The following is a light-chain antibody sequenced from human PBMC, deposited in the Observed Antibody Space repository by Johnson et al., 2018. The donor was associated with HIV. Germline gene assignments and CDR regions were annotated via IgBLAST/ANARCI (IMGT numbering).Light chain of an antibody. V-gene: IGLV1-51*02. CDR2: KNN. CDR3: GTWDSSLSAGV. J-gene: IGLJ1*01. Sequence: QLVLTQPPSVSAAPGQKVTISCSGSSSTIGKNYVSWYQVLPGTAPKLLIYKNNKRPSGIPDRFSGSTSGTSATLGITGLQTGDEADYYCGTWDSSLSAGVFGTGTKVTVL. CDR1: SSTIGKNY.